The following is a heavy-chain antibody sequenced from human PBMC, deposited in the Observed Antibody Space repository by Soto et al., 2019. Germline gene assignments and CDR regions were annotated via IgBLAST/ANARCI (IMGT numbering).Heavy chain of an antibody. J-gene: IGHJ6*02. CDR3: ARDRNGGWFHMDV. CDR1: GFPFWHYG. D-gene: IGHD6-19*01. Sequence: QVQLVESGGGVVQPGRSLRLSCVGSGFPFWHYGMHWVRQAPGKGLEWVAVIWSDGNKESYADSVKGRFAITRDNSKDTLYLEMNRRRVEDMAVYFCARDRNGGWFHMDVWGQGTTVRVSS. V-gene: IGHV3-33*01. CDR2: IWSDGNKE.